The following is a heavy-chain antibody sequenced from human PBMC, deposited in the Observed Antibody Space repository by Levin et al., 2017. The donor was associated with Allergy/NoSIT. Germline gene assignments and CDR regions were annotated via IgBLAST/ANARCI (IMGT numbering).Heavy chain of an antibody. J-gene: IGHJ4*02. CDR1: GGSISSYY. D-gene: IGHD4-23*01. CDR3: ARVISGTTVVPDYFDY. CDR2: IYYSGST. V-gene: IGHV4-59*01. Sequence: PSETLSLTCTVSGGSISSYYWSWIRQPPGKGLEWIGYIYYSGSTNYNPSLKSRVTISVDTSKNQFSLKLSSVTAADTAVYYCARVISGTTVVPDYFDYWGQGTLVTVSS.